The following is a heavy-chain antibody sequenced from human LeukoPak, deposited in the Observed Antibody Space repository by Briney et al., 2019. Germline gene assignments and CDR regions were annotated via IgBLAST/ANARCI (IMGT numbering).Heavy chain of an antibody. CDR1: GFTFDDYA. CDR2: INWNGDSK. CDR3: ARDRYSSSAGVFDY. D-gene: IGHD6-6*01. Sequence: PGGSLRLSCSASGFTFDDYAMSWVRQAPGKGLEWVSGINWNGDSKGYADSVKGRFTISRDNAKNSLYLQMNSLRAEDTALYYCARDRYSSSAGVFDYWGQGTLVTVSS. J-gene: IGHJ4*02. V-gene: IGHV3-20*04.